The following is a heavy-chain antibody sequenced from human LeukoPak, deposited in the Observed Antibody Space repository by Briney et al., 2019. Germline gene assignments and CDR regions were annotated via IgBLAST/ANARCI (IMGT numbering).Heavy chain of an antibody. Sequence: PSETLSLTCAVYGGSFSGYYWSWIRQPPGKGLEWIGEINHSGSTNYNPSLKSRVTISVDTSKNQFSLKLSSVTAEDTAVYYCARGLSGYSSSLGYWGQGTLVTVSS. CDR2: INHSGST. J-gene: IGHJ4*02. V-gene: IGHV4-34*01. D-gene: IGHD6-6*01. CDR3: ARGLSGYSSSLGY. CDR1: GGSFSGYY.